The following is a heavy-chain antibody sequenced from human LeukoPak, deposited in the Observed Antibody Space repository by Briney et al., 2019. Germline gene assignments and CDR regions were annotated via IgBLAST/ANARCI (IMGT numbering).Heavy chain of an antibody. J-gene: IGHJ4*02. D-gene: IGHD7-27*01. V-gene: IGHV4-34*01. CDR2: INHSGST. CDR3: ARLTGPGGQYYFDY. Sequence: PSETLSLTCAVYGGSFSGYYWSWIRQPPGKGLEWIGEINHSGSTNYNPSLKSRVTISVDTSKNQFSLKLSSVTAADTAVYYCARLTGPGGQYYFDYWGQGTLVTVSS. CDR1: GGSFSGYY.